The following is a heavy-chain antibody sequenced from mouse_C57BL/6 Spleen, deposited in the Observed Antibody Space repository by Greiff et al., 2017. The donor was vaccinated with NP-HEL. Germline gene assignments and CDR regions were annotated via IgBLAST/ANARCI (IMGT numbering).Heavy chain of an antibody. CDR3: TSSFFPYSCCRRCYFDF. V-gene: IGHV1-15*01. Sequence: VQLQQSGAELVRPGASVTLSCKASGYTFTDYEMHWVKQTPVHGLEWIGAIDPETGGTDYNQKFKGKAILTADKSSSTAYMALRSLTSEDSTVYYYTSSFFPYSCCRRCYFDFWGTGTTLTVSS. D-gene: IGHD1-1*01. J-gene: IGHJ1*03. CDR1: GYTFTDYE. CDR2: IDPETGGT.